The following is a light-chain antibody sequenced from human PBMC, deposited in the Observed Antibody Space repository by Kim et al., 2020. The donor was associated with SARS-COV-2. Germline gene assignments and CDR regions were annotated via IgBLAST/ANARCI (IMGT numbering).Light chain of an antibody. CDR1: QSVSRLY. CDR2: GTS. CDR3: LQYGSSPPYS. J-gene: IGKJ2*03. V-gene: IGKV3-20*01. Sequence: SPRESATLSCRASQSVSRLYLAWFQQKPAQAPRLLIYGTSNRATGIPDRFSGSGSGTDFTLAISRLEPEDFAVYYCLQYGSSPPYSFGQGTKLEI.